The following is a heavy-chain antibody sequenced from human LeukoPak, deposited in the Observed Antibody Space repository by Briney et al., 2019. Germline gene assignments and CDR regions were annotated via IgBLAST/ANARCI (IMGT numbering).Heavy chain of an antibody. Sequence: SETLSLTCAVYSGSFSGYYWSWIRQPPGKGLEWIGEISHSGSTNYNPSLKSRVTISVDMFKNQFSLKLSSVTAADTAVYYCARGPPAKPGTGYYYGMDVWGQGTTVTVSS. D-gene: IGHD2-2*01. CDR1: SGSFSGYY. V-gene: IGHV4-34*01. J-gene: IGHJ6*02. CDR3: ARGPPAKPGTGYYYGMDV. CDR2: ISHSGST.